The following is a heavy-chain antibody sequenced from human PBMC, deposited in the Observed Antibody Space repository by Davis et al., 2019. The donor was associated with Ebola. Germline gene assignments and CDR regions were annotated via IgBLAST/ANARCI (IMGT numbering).Heavy chain of an antibody. CDR1: GLIFSNCD. D-gene: IGHD5-12*01. Sequence: GESLKISCATSGLIFSNCDMHWVSQAPGKGLEWVANIKQDGGEKHYVDSVKGRFTISRDNAKNSLFLQMNSLRAEDTAFYYCASGDGRGSSYDMDVWGQGTTVTVSS. V-gene: IGHV3-7*03. J-gene: IGHJ6*02. CDR3: ASGDGRGSSYDMDV. CDR2: IKQDGGEK.